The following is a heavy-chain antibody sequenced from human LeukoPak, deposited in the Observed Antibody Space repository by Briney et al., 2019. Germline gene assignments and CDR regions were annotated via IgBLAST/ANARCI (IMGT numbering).Heavy chain of an antibody. CDR2: IIPIFGTA. D-gene: IGHD5-12*01. V-gene: IGHV1-69*06. Sequence: GASVKVSCKASGGTFSSYAISWVRQAPGQGLEWMGGIIPIFGTANYAQKFQGRVTITADKSTSTAYMELRSLRSDDTAVYYCARELIPSGYSGYNLGYWGQGTLVTVSS. CDR1: GGTFSSYA. J-gene: IGHJ4*02. CDR3: ARELIPSGYSGYNLGY.